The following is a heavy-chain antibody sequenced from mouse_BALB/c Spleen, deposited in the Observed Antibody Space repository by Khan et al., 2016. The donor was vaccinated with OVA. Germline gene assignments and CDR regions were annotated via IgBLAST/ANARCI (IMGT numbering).Heavy chain of an antibody. V-gene: IGHV2-6-1*01. J-gene: IGHJ4*01. Sequence: QVQLKQSGPGLAAPSQSLSITCTISGFSLTIYGVHWVRQPPGKGLEWLAVIWSDGSTRYNSALKSRLTITKDNSQSQVFLKMNSLQTDDTAIYFCARQPYYHYNIMDYWGQGTSVTVSS. CDR3: ARQPYYHYNIMDY. CDR2: IWSDGST. D-gene: IGHD2-10*01. CDR1: GFSLTIYG.